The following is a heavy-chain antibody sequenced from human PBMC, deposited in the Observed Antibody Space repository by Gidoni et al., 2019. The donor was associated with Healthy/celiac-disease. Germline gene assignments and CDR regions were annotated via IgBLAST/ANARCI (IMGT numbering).Heavy chain of an antibody. J-gene: IGHJ4*02. Sequence: QVQLVESGGGVVQPGRSLRLSCAASGFTFSSYGMHWVRQAPGKGLEWVAVIWYDGSNKYYADSVKGRFTISRDNSKNTLYLQMNSLRAEDTAVYYCARSRNWNYAPTFDYWGQGTLVTVSS. V-gene: IGHV3-33*01. CDR1: GFTFSSYG. CDR3: ARSRNWNYAPTFDY. CDR2: IWYDGSNK. D-gene: IGHD1-7*01.